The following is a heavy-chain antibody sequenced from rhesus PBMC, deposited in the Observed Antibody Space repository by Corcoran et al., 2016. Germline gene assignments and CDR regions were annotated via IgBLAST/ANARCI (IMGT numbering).Heavy chain of an antibody. Sequence: EMQLVQSEAEVKKPGASVKLSCKASGYTFTYRYWHWLRPTPGQGLEWMGWITPYNGNTNYAQKFQDRATITRDRSMSTAYMELSSLRSEDTAVYYCASSAVTLRDNRFDVWGPGVLVTVSS. D-gene: IGHD4-23*01. J-gene: IGHJ5-1*01. CDR3: ASSAVTLRDNRFDV. CDR1: GYTFTYRY. V-gene: IGHV1-69*01. CDR2: ITPYNGNT.